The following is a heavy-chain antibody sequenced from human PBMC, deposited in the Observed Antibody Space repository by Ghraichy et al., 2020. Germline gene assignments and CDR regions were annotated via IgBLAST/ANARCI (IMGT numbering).Heavy chain of an antibody. V-gene: IGHV3-21*01. Sequence: GGSLRLSCAASGFTFSSYSMNWVRQAPGKGLEWVSSISSSSSYIYYADSVKGRFTISRDNAKNSLYLQMNSLRAEDTAVYYCARQVLEWLLSPDYWGQGTLVTVSS. CDR2: ISSSSSYI. CDR1: GFTFSSYS. D-gene: IGHD3-3*01. J-gene: IGHJ4*02. CDR3: ARQVLEWLLSPDY.